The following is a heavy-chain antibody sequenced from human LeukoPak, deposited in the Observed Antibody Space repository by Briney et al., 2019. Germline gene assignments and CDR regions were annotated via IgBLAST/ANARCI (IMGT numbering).Heavy chain of an antibody. CDR3: VKGGVVTSRALDY. CDR1: GFTFRSSA. D-gene: IGHD3-3*01. Sequence: GGSLRLSCSASGFTFRSSAMHWVRQAPGKGLEYVSAIGYNGDITYYADSVKGRFTISRDNSKNTLYLQMSSLRAEDTAVYYCVKGGVVTSRALDYWGQGTLVTVSS. J-gene: IGHJ4*02. V-gene: IGHV3-64D*09. CDR2: IGYNGDIT.